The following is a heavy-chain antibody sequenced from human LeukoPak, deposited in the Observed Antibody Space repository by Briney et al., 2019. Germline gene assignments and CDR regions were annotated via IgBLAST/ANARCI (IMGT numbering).Heavy chain of an antibody. CDR3: ASQTLLVTAPAFDY. CDR1: GYTFTGYY. V-gene: IGHV1-2*06. Sequence: ASVKVSCKASGYTFTGYYMHWVRQAPGQGLEWMGRTNPNSGGTNYAQKFQGRVTMTRDTSISTAYMELSRLRSDDTAVHYCASQTLLVTAPAFDYWGQGTLVTVSS. CDR2: TNPNSGGT. J-gene: IGHJ4*02. D-gene: IGHD4-23*01.